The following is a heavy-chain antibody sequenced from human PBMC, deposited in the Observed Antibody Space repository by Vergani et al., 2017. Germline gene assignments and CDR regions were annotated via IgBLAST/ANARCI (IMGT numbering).Heavy chain of an antibody. CDR2: INPNSGGT. CDR3: ARAFRKLRSIAAAVNYYYMDV. Sequence: QVQLVQSGAEVKKPGASVKVSCKASGYTFTDYYMHWVRQAPGQGLEWMGWINPNSGGTNYAQKFQGRVTMTRDTSISTAYMELSRLRSDDTAVYYCARAFRKLRSIAAAVNYYYMDVWGKGTTVTVSS. V-gene: IGHV1-2*02. D-gene: IGHD6-13*01. J-gene: IGHJ6*03. CDR1: GYTFTDYY.